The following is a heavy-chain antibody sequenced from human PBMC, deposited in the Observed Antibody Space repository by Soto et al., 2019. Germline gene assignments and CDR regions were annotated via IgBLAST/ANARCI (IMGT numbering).Heavy chain of an antibody. Sequence: QLQLQESGPGLVKPSETLSLTCTVSGGSISSSSYYWGWIRQPPGKGLEWIGSIYYSGSTYYNPSLKSRVTISVDTSKNQFSLKLSSVTAADTAVYYCARGSTGTTYPVLTNWFDPWGQGTLVTVSS. V-gene: IGHV4-39*01. CDR1: GGSISSSSYY. CDR2: IYYSGST. J-gene: IGHJ5*02. D-gene: IGHD1-1*01. CDR3: ARGSTGTTYPVLTNWFDP.